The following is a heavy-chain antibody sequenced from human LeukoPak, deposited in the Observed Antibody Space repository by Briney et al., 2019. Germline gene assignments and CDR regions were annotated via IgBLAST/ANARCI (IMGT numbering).Heavy chain of an antibody. CDR3: ARGGYYFDY. CDR2: IYYSGST. J-gene: IGHJ4*02. CDR1: GGSISSYY. D-gene: IGHD3-16*01. Sequence: SETLSLTCTVSGGSISSYYWSWIRQPPGKGLEWIGYIYYSGSTNYNPSLKSRVTISVDTSKNQFSLKLSSVTAADTAVYYCARGGYYFDYWGQGTLVTVSS. V-gene: IGHV4-59*01.